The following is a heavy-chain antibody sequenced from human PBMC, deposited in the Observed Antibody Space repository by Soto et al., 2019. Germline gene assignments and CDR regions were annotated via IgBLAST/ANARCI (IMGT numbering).Heavy chain of an antibody. J-gene: IGHJ5*02. D-gene: IGHD6-6*01. CDR2: IYWDDDK. V-gene: IGHV2-5*02. Sequence: QITLKESGPTLVKPTQTLTLTCTFSGFSLSTSGVGVGWIRQPPGKALEWLALIYWDDDKRYSPSLKSRLTIPEDTPKNQVVLTMPNMDPVDTATYYCARSYSRSSAGDPSVGFEPWGQGTLVTVSS. CDR1: GFSLSTSGVG. CDR3: ARSYSRSSAGDPSVGFEP.